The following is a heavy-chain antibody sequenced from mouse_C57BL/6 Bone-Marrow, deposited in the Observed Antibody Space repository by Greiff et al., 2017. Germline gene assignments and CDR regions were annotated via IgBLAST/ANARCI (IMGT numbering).Heavy chain of an antibody. J-gene: IGHJ4*01. V-gene: IGHV5-17*01. Sequence: EVQLVESGGGLVKPGGSLKLSCAASGFTFSDYGMHWVRQAPGKGLEWVAYISSGSGTTYYADTVKGRFTLSRDNAKNTLCLQLTSLRSEDTAMYSCERRISDGYGHGMDYWGQGTSVTVSS. CDR3: ERRISDGYGHGMDY. CDR1: GFTFSDYG. D-gene: IGHD2-2*01. CDR2: ISSGSGTT.